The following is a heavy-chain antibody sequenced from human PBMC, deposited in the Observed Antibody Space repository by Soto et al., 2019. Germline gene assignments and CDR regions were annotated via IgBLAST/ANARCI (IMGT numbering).Heavy chain of an antibody. CDR1: GGSISSYY. CDR3: ARDDYGDYGGDYYYYAMDV. D-gene: IGHD4-17*01. J-gene: IGHJ6*02. V-gene: IGHV4-4*07. Sequence: PSETLSLTCTVSGGSISSYYWTWIRQPAGKGLEWIGRIYSSGSANYNPSLRSRVTMSIDPSKNQFSLKLTSVAAADTAVYYCARDDYGDYGGDYYYYAMDVWGQGTTVTVSS. CDR2: IYSSGSA.